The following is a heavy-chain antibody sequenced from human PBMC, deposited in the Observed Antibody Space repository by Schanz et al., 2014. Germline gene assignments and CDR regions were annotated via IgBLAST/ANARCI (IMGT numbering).Heavy chain of an antibody. Sequence: QVHLEQSGAEVKKPGASVKVSCKASGYTVTYYGLNWVRQAPGQGLEWVGWISFYDGKTKFAQKFQGRVSMTTDTSTSTVYMELRSLTSDDSAVYYCARDRDQWDGNYLDYWGQGTLVTVSS. CDR3: ARDRDQWDGNYLDY. CDR2: ISFYDGKT. D-gene: IGHD1-26*01. CDR1: GYTVTYYG. V-gene: IGHV1-18*01. J-gene: IGHJ4*02.